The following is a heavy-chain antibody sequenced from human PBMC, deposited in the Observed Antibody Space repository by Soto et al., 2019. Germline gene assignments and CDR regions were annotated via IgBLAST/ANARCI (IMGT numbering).Heavy chain of an antibody. J-gene: IGHJ5*02. CDR2: INDDGST. CDR3: ARWGNNFNP. Sequence: QVHLQQWGAGLLKPSETLSLTCAVYGGSFNDYSWSWIRQPPGRGLEWIGEINDDGSTDYNPSLKSRVTISVHTSKNQFSLRLDSVTAADTAVYYCARWGNNFNPWGQGTLVTVSS. D-gene: IGHD3-16*01. V-gene: IGHV4-34*01. CDR1: GGSFNDYS.